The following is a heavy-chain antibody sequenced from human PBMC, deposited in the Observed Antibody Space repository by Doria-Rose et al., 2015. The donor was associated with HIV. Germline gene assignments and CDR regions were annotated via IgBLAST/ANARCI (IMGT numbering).Heavy chain of an antibody. CDR3: ARIKSSRWYHKYYFDF. V-gene: IGHV2-26*01. J-gene: IGHJ4*02. Sequence: QVTLKESGPVLVKPTETLTLTCTVSGVSLSSPGMGVSWIRQPPGKALEWLANIFSNDERSYQTSLKSRLTISRGASKRQVVLTMTDMDPVDTATYYCARIKSSRWYHKYYFDFWGQGTLVIVSA. D-gene: IGHD6-13*01. CDR1: GVSLSSPGMG. CDR2: IFSNDER.